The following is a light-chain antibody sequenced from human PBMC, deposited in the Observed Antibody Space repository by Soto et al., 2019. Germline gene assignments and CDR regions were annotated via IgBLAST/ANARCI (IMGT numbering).Light chain of an antibody. V-gene: IGKV3-20*01. CDR1: QTISSSY. CDR2: AAS. CDR3: LQYGGLPRT. Sequence: EIVLTQSPGTLSLSPGERATLSCRASQTISSSYLAWYQQKPGQAPRLLIYAASSRATGIPDRFSGGGSGTDFTLTITRLEPEDFAVYFCLQYGGLPRTFGQGTKVDIK. J-gene: IGKJ1*01.